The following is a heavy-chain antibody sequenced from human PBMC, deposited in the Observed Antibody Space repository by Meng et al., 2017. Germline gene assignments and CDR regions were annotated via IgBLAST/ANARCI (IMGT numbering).Heavy chain of an antibody. J-gene: IGHJ4*02. Sequence: LPKWGAGLLKPSATLSLTCAVDCGSFSGYYWSWIRQPPGKGLEWIGEINHSGSTNYNPSLKSRVTISVDTSKNQFSLKLSSVTAADTAVYYCARRGIAARSFYYWGQGTLVTVSS. CDR1: CGSFSGYY. CDR2: INHSGST. CDR3: ARRGIAARSFYY. D-gene: IGHD6-6*01. V-gene: IGHV4-34*01.